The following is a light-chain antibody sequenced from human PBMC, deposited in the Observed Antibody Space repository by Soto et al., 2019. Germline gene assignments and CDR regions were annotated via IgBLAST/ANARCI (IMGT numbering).Light chain of an antibody. CDR2: GAF. Sequence: IQMTQSPSSVSASVGDTVTISCRATQDISSWLAWYQQKPGKAPKLLISGAFTLYSGVPSRFSGSGSGTQFTQTISSLQPEDFANYYCQQANYFPFTVDPGTKVDIK. V-gene: IGKV1-12*01. J-gene: IGKJ3*01. CDR3: QQANYFPFT. CDR1: QDISSW.